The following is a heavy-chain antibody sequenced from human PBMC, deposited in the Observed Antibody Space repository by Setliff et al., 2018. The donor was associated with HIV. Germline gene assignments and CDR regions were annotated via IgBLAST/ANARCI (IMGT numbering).Heavy chain of an antibody. V-gene: IGHV4-38-2*01. CDR3: ARLPGTTSPHVGWFDP. D-gene: IGHD1-7*01. CDR2: IYHSGST. Sequence: PSETLSLTCAVSGYSISSGYYWGWIRQPPGKGLEWIGSIYHSGSTYNNPSLKSRVTISVDTSKNQFSLKLSSVTAADTAVYYCARLPGTTSPHVGWFDPWGQGTLVTVSS. CDR1: GYSISSGYY. J-gene: IGHJ5*02.